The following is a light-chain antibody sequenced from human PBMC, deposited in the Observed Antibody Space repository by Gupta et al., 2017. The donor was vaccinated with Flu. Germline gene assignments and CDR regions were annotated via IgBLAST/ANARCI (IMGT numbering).Light chain of an antibody. CDR1: QTVSHW. J-gene: IGKJ1*01. V-gene: IGKV1-5*03. Sequence: GDSVTITCRASQTVSHWLVWYQQKPGKGPNLLIYSASTLQSGVPSRFSGSGSGTEFTLTISSLQPDDVATYYCQEYSSYPRRFGQGTKV. CDR2: SAS. CDR3: QEYSSYPRR.